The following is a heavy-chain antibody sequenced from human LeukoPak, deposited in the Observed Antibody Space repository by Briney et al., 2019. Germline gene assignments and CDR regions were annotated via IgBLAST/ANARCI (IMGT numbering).Heavy chain of an antibody. J-gene: IGHJ5*02. CDR3: ARATCSSTSCPTWFDP. V-gene: IGHV3-30*01. D-gene: IGHD2-2*01. CDR1: GFTFSSYA. CDR2: ISYDGSNK. Sequence: GRSLRLSCAASGFTFSSYAMHWVRQAPGKGLEWVAVISYDGSNKYYADSVKGRFTISRDNSKNTLYLRMNSLRAEDTAVYYCARATCSSTSCPTWFDPWGQGTLVTVSS.